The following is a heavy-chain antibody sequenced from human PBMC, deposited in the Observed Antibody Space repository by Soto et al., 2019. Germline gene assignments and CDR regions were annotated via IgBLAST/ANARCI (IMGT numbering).Heavy chain of an antibody. CDR2: IGAARDP. J-gene: IGHJ3*02. D-gene: IGHD1-26*01. CDR3: ARAYTGRLPRRADYYYDFDI. V-gene: IGHV3-13*05. CDR1: GFSFSDHD. Sequence: GASLRLSCPDHGFSFSDHDMNWVRQSPGNGLEWVSTIGAARDPYYTGSVKHRFTISRENARNSMFLQMNSVTVGETAVYYCARAYTGRLPRRADYYYDFDIWGQGTMVT.